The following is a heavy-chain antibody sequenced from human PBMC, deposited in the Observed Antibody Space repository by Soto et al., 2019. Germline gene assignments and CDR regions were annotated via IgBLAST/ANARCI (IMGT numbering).Heavy chain of an antibody. CDR1: GFTFSSYG. CDR2: IWYDGSNK. V-gene: IGHV3-33*01. Sequence: QVQLVESGGGVVQPGRSLRLSCAASGFTFSSYGMHWVRQAPGKGLEWVAVIWYDGSNKYYADSVKGRFTISRDNSKNTLYLQMNSLRAEDTAVYYCAREGMVTTVIAFDYWGQGTLVTVSS. CDR3: AREGMVTTVIAFDY. J-gene: IGHJ4*02. D-gene: IGHD4-17*01.